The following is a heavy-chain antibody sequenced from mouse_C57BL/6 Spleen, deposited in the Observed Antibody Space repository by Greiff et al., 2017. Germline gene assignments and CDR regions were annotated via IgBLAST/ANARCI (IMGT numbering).Heavy chain of an antibody. V-gene: IGHV1-26*01. D-gene: IGHD1-1*01. Sequence: EVQLQQSGPELVKPGASVTISCKASGYTFTDYYMNWVKQSHGKSLEWIGDINPNNGGTSYNQKFKGKATLTVDKSSSTAYMELRSLTSEDSAVYYCARNYGGEAMDYWGQGTSVTVSS. J-gene: IGHJ4*01. CDR1: GYTFTDYY. CDR3: ARNYGGEAMDY. CDR2: INPNNGGT.